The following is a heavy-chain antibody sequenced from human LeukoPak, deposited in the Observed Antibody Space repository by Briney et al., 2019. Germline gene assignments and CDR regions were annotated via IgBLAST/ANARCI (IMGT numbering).Heavy chain of an antibody. D-gene: IGHD6-13*01. CDR2: IYYSGST. Sequence: SETLSLTCTVSGGSISSYYWGWIRQPPGKGLEWIGSIYYSGSTYYNPSLKSRVTISVDTSKNQFSLKLSSVTAADTAVYYCARLRMYSSSYFDYWGQGTLVTVSS. CDR3: ARLRMYSSSYFDY. J-gene: IGHJ4*02. V-gene: IGHV4-39*01. CDR1: GGSISSYY.